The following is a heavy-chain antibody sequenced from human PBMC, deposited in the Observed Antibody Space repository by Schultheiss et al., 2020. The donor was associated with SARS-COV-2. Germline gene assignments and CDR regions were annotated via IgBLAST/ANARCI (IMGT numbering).Heavy chain of an antibody. CDR1: GYSISSGYY. CDR3: ARTYSYGFRSSSWAYYYGMDV. Sequence: SETLSLTCTVSGYSISSGYYWGWIRQPPGKGLEWIGSIYHSGSTYYNPSLKSRVTISVDTSKNQFSLKLSSVTAADTAVYYCARTYSYGFRSSSWAYYYGMDVWGQGTTVTVSS. V-gene: IGHV4-38-2*02. D-gene: IGHD5-18*01. CDR2: IYHSGST. J-gene: IGHJ6*02.